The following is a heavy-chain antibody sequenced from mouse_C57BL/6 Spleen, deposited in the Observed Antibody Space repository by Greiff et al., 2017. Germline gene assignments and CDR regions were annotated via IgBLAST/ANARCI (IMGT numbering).Heavy chain of an antibody. Sequence: QVQLQQSGPELVKPGASVKISCKASGYTFTDYYINWVKQRPGQGLEWIGWIYPGSGNTKYNEKFKGKATLTVDTSSSTAYVQLSSLTSEDSAVYFCASLYGSSYVDYYFDYWGQGTTLTVSS. CDR3: ASLYGSSYVDYYFDY. D-gene: IGHD1-1*01. CDR2: IYPGSGNT. CDR1: GYTFTDYY. J-gene: IGHJ2*01. V-gene: IGHV1-84*01.